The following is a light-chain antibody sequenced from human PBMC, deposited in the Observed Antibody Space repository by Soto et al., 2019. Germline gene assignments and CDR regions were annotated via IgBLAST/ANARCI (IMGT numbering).Light chain of an antibody. CDR2: DAS. J-gene: IGKJ2*01. Sequence: EIVMTQSPATLPVSPGERVTLSCRASQSVSSNLAWYQQKPGQAPRLLIYDASTRATGIPARFSGSGSGTEFTLTINSLQSEDFAVYYCQHYNDWVKTFGQGTKLEIK. CDR1: QSVSSN. V-gene: IGKV3-15*01. CDR3: QHYNDWVKT.